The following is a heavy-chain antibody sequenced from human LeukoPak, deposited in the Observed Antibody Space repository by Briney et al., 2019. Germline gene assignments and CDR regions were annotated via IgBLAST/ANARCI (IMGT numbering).Heavy chain of an antibody. CDR2: INPNSGGT. D-gene: IGHD5-18*01. V-gene: IGHV1-2*06. J-gene: IGHJ4*02. CDR3: ARGVVQLWLPPYYFDY. CDR1: GYTFTGYY. Sequence: ASVKVSCKASGYTFTGYYMHWVRQAPGQGLEWMGRINPNSGGTNYAQKFQGRVPMTRDTSISTAYMELSRLRSDDTAVYYCARGVVQLWLPPYYFDYWGQGTLVTVSS.